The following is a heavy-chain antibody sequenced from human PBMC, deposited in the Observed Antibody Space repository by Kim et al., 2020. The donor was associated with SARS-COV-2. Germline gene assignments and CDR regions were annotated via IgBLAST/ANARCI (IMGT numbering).Heavy chain of an antibody. CDR2: ISTSSSYI. CDR3: ARDMWFGSSRPYRSFDS. CDR1: GFPFNSYS. J-gene: IGHJ4*02. Sequence: GGSLRLSCAASGFPFNSYSMNWVRQAPGKGLEWVSIISTSSSYIYYADSVKGRFTISRDNAKNSLYLQMNSLRDEDTAVYYCARDMWFGSSRPYRSFDSWGQGILVTVSS. D-gene: IGHD3-10*01. V-gene: IGHV3-21*01.